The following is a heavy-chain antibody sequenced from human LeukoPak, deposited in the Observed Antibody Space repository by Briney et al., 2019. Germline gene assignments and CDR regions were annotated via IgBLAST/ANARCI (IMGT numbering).Heavy chain of an antibody. Sequence: GGSLRLSCAASGFTFSSYAMSWVRQAPGKGLEWVSAISGSGGSTNYADSVKGRSTISRDNSKNTLYLQMNSLRAEDTAVYYCAKDRGYNYGLFDYWGQGTLVTVSS. J-gene: IGHJ4*02. CDR1: GFTFSSYA. V-gene: IGHV3-23*01. CDR3: AKDRGYNYGLFDY. D-gene: IGHD5-18*01. CDR2: ISGSGGST.